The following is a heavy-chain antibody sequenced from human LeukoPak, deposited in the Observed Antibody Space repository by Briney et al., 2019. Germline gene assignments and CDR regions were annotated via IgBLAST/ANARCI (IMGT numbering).Heavy chain of an antibody. Sequence: GGSLRLSCAASGFTFSSYAMHWVRQAPGKGLERVAVISYNGSNKYYADSVKGRFTISRDNSKNTLYLQMNSLRAEDTAVYYCAREGSSGGSHDAFGIWGQGTMVTVSS. J-gene: IGHJ3*02. CDR1: GFTFSSYA. V-gene: IGHV3-30*04. D-gene: IGHD2-15*01. CDR2: ISYNGSNK. CDR3: AREGSSGGSHDAFGI.